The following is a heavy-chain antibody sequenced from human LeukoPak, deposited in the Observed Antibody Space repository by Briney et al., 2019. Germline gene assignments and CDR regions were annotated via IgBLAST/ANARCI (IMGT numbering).Heavy chain of an antibody. CDR2: IKQDGSEK. CDR3: ATSTAAAGTD. J-gene: IGHJ4*02. Sequence: GGSLRLSCAASGFTFSNLWMSWVRQAPGKGLKWVANIKQDGSEKYYVDSVKGRFTIFRDNAQNSLYLQMNSLRAEDTAIYYCATSTAAAGTDWGQGTLVTVSS. V-gene: IGHV3-7*03. D-gene: IGHD6-13*01. CDR1: GFTFSNLW.